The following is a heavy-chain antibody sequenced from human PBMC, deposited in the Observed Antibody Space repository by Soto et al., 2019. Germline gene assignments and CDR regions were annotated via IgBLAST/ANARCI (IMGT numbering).Heavy chain of an antibody. D-gene: IGHD6-13*01. CDR2: IFSNDEK. V-gene: IGHV2-26*04. J-gene: IGHJ5*02. Sequence: QVPVKESGPVLVKPTETLTLTCTVSGFSLSNAGLGVSWIRQPPGKALEWLAHIFSNDEKSYSTSLKSTLTISKDTSKSQVVLTMTNMDPVDTATYYCASTYTTSWYWFDPWGQGTLVTVSS. CDR1: GFSLSNAGLG. CDR3: ASTYTTSWYWFDP.